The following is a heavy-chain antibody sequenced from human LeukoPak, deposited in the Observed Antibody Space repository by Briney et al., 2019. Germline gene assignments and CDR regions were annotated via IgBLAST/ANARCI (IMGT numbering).Heavy chain of an antibody. Sequence: GGSLRLSCAASEFSVGSNYMTWVRQAPGKGLEWVSLIYSGGSTYYADSVKGRFTISRDNAKNSVYLQMNSLRAEDTAVCYCAKDTVKVTTIRRVPHYMDVWGKGTTVTISS. CDR1: EFSVGSNY. D-gene: IGHD5-12*01. J-gene: IGHJ6*03. V-gene: IGHV3-66*02. CDR2: IYSGGST. CDR3: AKDTVKVTTIRRVPHYMDV.